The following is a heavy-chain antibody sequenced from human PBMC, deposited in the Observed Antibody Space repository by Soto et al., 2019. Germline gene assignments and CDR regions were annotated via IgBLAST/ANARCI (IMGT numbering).Heavy chain of an antibody. J-gene: IGHJ3*02. D-gene: IGHD3-22*01. CDR3: ARGRGFYDSSGYYYGDAFDI. CDR2: IYHSGGT. V-gene: IGHV4-38-2*01. CDR1: GYSISSGYY. Sequence: SETLSLTCAVSGYSISSGYYWGWIRQPPGKGLEWIGSIYHSGGTYYNPSLKSRVTISVDTSKNQFSLKLSSVTAADTAVYYCARGRGFYDSSGYYYGDAFDIWGQGTMVTVSS.